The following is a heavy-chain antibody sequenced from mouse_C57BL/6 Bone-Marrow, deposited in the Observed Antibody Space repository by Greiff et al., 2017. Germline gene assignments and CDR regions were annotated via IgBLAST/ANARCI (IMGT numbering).Heavy chain of an antibody. D-gene: IGHD1-1*01. CDR3: ARDNYGSSSYAMGY. J-gene: IGHJ4*01. V-gene: IGHV5-4*01. Sequence: EVKVVESGGGLVKPGGSLKLSCAASGFTFSSYAMSWVRQTPEKRLAWVATISDGGSYTSYPDNVKGRFTISRDNAKNNLYLQMSHLKTEETAMYYSARDNYGSSSYAMGYWGQGNSVTVSA. CDR1: GFTFSSYA. CDR2: ISDGGSYT.